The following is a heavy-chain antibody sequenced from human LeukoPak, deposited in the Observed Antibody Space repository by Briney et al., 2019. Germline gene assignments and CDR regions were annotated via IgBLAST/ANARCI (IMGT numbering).Heavy chain of an antibody. CDR3: ARDGDYGTGSYYRGCIDS. J-gene: IGHJ4*02. CDR2: IHPRRGDT. V-gene: IGHV1-2*02. D-gene: IGHD3-10*01. Sequence: ASVKVSCKTSGYSFTAFYIHWVRQAPGQSLERIGWIHPRRGDTNYAQKFQGRVTMTRDTSISTAYLALSSLRPDDTAVYYCARDGDYGTGSYYRGCIDSWGQGTPVTVSP. CDR1: GYSFTAFY.